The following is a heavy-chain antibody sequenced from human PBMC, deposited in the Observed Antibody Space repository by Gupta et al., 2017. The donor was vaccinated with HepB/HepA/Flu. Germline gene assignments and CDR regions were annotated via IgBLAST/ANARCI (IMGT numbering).Heavy chain of an antibody. Sequence: EVQLVESGGGLVKPGGSLRLSCAASGFTFSSYSMNWVRQAPGKGLEWVSSISSSSSYIYYADSVKGRFTISRDNAKNSLYLQMNSLRAEDTAVYYCARDVLYCSSTSCYDYWGQGTLVTVSS. D-gene: IGHD2-2*01. CDR2: ISSSSSYI. CDR1: GFTFSSYS. CDR3: ARDVLYCSSTSCYDY. V-gene: IGHV3-21*01. J-gene: IGHJ4*02.